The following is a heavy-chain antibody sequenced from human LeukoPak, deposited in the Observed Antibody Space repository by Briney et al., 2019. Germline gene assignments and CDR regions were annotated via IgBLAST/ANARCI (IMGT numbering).Heavy chain of an antibody. J-gene: IGHJ6*02. CDR3: AKGVSSSWYFPHYYGMDV. Sequence: SETLSLTCTVSGGSISSYYWSWIRQPAGKGLEWIGRIYTSGSTNYNPSLESRVTMSVGTSKNQFSLKLSSVTAADTAVYYCAKGVSSSWYFPHYYGMDVWGQGTTVTVSS. D-gene: IGHD6-13*01. V-gene: IGHV4-4*07. CDR1: GGSISSYY. CDR2: IYTSGST.